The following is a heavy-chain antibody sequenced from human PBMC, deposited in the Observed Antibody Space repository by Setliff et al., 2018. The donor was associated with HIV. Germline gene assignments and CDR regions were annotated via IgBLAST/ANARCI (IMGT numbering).Heavy chain of an antibody. D-gene: IGHD3-10*01. CDR2: INWNGGST. J-gene: IGHJ4*02. Sequence: LRLSCAVSGFTFEDYGMSWVRQAPGKGLEGVSGINWNGGSTGYVDSVKGRFTISRDNAKNSLYLQMNSLRAEDMALYYCARAWFGAPVDYWGQGTLVTVSS. V-gene: IGHV3-20*04. CDR3: ARAWFGAPVDY. CDR1: GFTFEDYG.